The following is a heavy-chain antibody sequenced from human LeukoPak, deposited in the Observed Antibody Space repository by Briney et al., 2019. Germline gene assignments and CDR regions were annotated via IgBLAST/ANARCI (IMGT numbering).Heavy chain of an antibody. Sequence: PVKVSCKASGYTFTNYAISWVRQAPGQGLEWMGWISAYNDNINYAQKLQGRVTMTTDTSTSTAYMELRSLRSDDTAVYYCARDLHGAHYFDYWGQGTLVTVSS. CDR2: ISAYNDNI. D-gene: IGHD4-17*01. CDR1: GYTFTNYA. V-gene: IGHV1-18*01. J-gene: IGHJ4*02. CDR3: ARDLHGAHYFDY.